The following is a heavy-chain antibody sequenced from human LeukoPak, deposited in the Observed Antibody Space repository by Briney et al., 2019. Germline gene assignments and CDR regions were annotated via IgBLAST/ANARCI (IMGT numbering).Heavy chain of an antibody. V-gene: IGHV5-51*01. CDR3: ARLIEMATTIDY. Sequence: GESLKISCKGSGYSFTSYWIGWVRQMPGKGLKWMGVIYPGDSDTRYSPSFQGQVTISADKSISTAYLQWSSLKASDTAMHYCARLIEMATTIDYWGQGTLVTVSS. CDR1: GYSFTSYW. J-gene: IGHJ4*02. CDR2: IYPGDSDT. D-gene: IGHD5-24*01.